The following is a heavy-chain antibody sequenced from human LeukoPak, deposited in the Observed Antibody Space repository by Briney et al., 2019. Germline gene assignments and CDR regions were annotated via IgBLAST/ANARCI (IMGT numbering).Heavy chain of an antibody. CDR2: IYYSGST. J-gene: IGHJ4*02. CDR1: GGSVSSGSYY. CDR3: RLGAAAGTIGEYRDY. D-gene: IGHD6-13*01. V-gene: IGHV4-61*01. Sequence: SETLSLTCTVSGGSVSSGSYYWSWIRQPPGKGLEWIGYIYYSGSTNYNPSLKSRVTISVDTSKNQFSLKLSSVTAADTAVYYCRLGAAAGTIGEYRDYWGQGTLVTVSS.